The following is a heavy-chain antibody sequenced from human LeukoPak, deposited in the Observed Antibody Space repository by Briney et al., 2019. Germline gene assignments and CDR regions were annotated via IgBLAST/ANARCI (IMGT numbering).Heavy chain of an antibody. CDR1: GYTFTSYG. V-gene: IGHV1-18*01. CDR2: ISAYNGNT. J-gene: IGHJ4*02. Sequence: ASVKVSCKASGYTFTSYGISWVRQAPGQGLEWMGWISAYNGNTNYAQKFQGRVTITADESTSTAYMELSSLRSEDTAVYYCARDQFDSSSLNYWGQGTLVTVSS. D-gene: IGHD6-13*01. CDR3: ARDQFDSSSLNY.